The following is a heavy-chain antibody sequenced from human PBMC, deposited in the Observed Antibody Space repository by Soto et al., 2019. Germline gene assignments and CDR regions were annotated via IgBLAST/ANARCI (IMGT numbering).Heavy chain of an antibody. CDR2: IYYSGST. V-gene: IGHV4-31*03. CDR1: VGSISSGGYY. Sequence: PSETLSLTCTVSVGSISSGGYYWSWIRQHPGKGLEWIGYIYYSGSTYYNPSLKSRVTISVDTSKNQFSLKLSSVTAADTAVYYCARVVVVPAATPEDWFDPWGQGTLVTVS. D-gene: IGHD2-2*01. J-gene: IGHJ5*02. CDR3: ARVVVVPAATPEDWFDP.